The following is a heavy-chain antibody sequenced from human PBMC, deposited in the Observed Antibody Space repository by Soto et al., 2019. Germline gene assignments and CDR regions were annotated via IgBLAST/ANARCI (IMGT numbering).Heavy chain of an antibody. J-gene: IGHJ5*02. D-gene: IGHD1-1*01. CDR3: ATGIATTALDA. Sequence: SVKVSCKASGYPFTRYTMNWVRQAPGQRLDWMGWIKPDNGNTKSPQKFQDRFIITRDTSASTANMDLSSLRSQDTAVEDGATGIATTALDAWGEGTRVTDS. CDR1: GYPFTRYT. CDR2: IKPDNGNT. V-gene: IGHV1-3*01.